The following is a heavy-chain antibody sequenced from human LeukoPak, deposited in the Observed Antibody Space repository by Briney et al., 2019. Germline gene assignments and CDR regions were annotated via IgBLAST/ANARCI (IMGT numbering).Heavy chain of an antibody. Sequence: GGSLRLSCAASGFTFSSYAMHWVRQAPGKGLEWVAVISYDGSNKYYADPVKGRFTISRDNSKNTLYLQMNSLRAEDTAVYYCAKGPHPDDDYGDYSGYYYGMDVWGQGTTVTVSS. J-gene: IGHJ6*02. CDR1: GFTFSSYA. D-gene: IGHD4-17*01. CDR3: AKGPHPDDDYGDYSGYYYGMDV. V-gene: IGHV3-30*04. CDR2: ISYDGSNK.